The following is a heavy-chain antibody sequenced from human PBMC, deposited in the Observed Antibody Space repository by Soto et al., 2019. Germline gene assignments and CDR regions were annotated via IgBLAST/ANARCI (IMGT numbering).Heavy chain of an antibody. D-gene: IGHD6-6*01. Sequence: PGGSLTRSCPASVFTFSSYAMSWVRQSPGKWLEWVSAISGSSISTYYAGSVKGRFTISRDNSKNTLYLQMNSLSVEDTAVYYCAKIGSSSSVSLPLVLLDHWGQGTLVTVSS. CDR1: VFTFSSYA. J-gene: IGHJ4*02. V-gene: IGHV3-23*01. CDR2: ISGSSIST. CDR3: AKIGSSSSVSLPLVLLDH.